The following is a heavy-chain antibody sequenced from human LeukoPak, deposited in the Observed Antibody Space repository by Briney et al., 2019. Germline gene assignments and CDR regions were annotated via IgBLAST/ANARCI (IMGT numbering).Heavy chain of an antibody. V-gene: IGHV4-30-2*01. D-gene: IGHD3-22*01. CDR2: IYHSGST. CDR3: AREGRAVGSSGTFDY. J-gene: IGHJ4*02. Sequence: SETLSLTCTVSGGSLSSSSYYWGWIRQPPGKSLEWIGYIYHSGSTYYNPSLKSRVTISVDRSKNQFSLKLSSVTAADTAVYYCAREGRAVGSSGTFDYWGQGTLVTVSS. CDR1: GGSLSSSSYY.